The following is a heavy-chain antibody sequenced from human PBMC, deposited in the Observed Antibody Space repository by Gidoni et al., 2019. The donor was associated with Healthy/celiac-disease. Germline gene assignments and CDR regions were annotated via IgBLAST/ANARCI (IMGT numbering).Heavy chain of an antibody. CDR3: AKDSRKAAAFHNFDY. J-gene: IGHJ4*02. CDR1: GSTFSSYA. CDR2: ISGSGGST. V-gene: IGHV3-23*01. D-gene: IGHD6-13*01. Sequence: EVQLLESGGGLVQPGGSLRLSCAASGSTFSSYAMRWVSQAPGNVLEWVSAISGSGGSTDYADSVKGLFTISRDNSKNTLYLQMHSLRAEDTAVYYCAKDSRKAAAFHNFDYWGQGTLVTVSS.